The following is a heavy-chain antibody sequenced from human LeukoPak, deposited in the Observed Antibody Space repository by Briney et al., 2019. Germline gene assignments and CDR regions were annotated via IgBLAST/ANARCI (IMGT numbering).Heavy chain of an antibody. CDR3: AKKTIVGATVDAFDI. Sequence: PGGSLRLSCAASGFTFSSYSMNWVRQAPGKGLEWVSAISGSGGSTYYADSVKGRFTISRDNSKNTLYLQMNSLRAEDTAVYYCAKKTIVGATVDAFDIWGQGTMVTVSS. CDR2: ISGSGGST. CDR1: GFTFSSYS. D-gene: IGHD1-26*01. V-gene: IGHV3-23*01. J-gene: IGHJ3*02.